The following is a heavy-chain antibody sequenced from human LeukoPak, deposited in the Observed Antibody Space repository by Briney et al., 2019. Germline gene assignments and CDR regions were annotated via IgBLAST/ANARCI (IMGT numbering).Heavy chain of an antibody. Sequence: SDTLSLTCAVYGGSLSSYYWSWVRQPPGKGLDWIGEIDERGRTKYNPALKSRVTISVDTSKNQISLKLRSLTAADTAVYYCARPQYCSITTCSGPLAIWGQGTVVTASS. V-gene: IGHV4-34*01. CDR3: ARPQYCSITTCSGPLAI. D-gene: IGHD2-2*01. CDR2: IDERGRT. J-gene: IGHJ3*02. CDR1: GGSLSSYY.